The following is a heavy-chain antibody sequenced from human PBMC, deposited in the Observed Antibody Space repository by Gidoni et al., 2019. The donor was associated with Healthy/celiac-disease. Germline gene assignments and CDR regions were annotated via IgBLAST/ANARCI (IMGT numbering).Heavy chain of an antibody. CDR3: ARDLYYYDSSGYYNSNFDY. CDR1: GGTFSSYA. CDR2: IIPIFGTA. J-gene: IGHJ4*02. V-gene: IGHV1-69*01. Sequence: QVQLLQSGAEVKKPRSSVKVSCKASGGTFSSYALSWVRQAPGQGLEWMGGIIPIFGTANYAQKFQGRVTITADESTSTAYMELSSLRSEDTAVYYCARDLYYYDSSGYYNSNFDYWGQGTLVTVSS. D-gene: IGHD3-22*01.